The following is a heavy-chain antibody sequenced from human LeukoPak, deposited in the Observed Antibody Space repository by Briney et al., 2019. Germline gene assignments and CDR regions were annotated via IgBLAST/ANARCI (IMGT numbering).Heavy chain of an antibody. Sequence: GGSLRLSCAASGFTFSSYSMNLVRQAPWKGLEWVSSISSSSSYIYYADSVKGRFTISRDNAKNSLYLQMNSLRAEDTAVYYCARGSSSSEEYFQHWGQGTLVTVSS. J-gene: IGHJ1*01. CDR2: ISSSSSYI. D-gene: IGHD6-6*01. CDR3: ARGSSSSEEYFQH. CDR1: GFTFSSYS. V-gene: IGHV3-21*01.